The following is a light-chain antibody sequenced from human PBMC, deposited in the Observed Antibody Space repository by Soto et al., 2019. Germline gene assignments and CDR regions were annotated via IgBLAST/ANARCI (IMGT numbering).Light chain of an antibody. CDR2: GAS. CDR1: QSIRGN. V-gene: IGKV3-15*01. J-gene: IGKJ1*01. CDR3: QQYDNSWT. Sequence: EIAMTQSPATLSVSPGERATLSCRASQSIRGNLAWYQQKPGQPPRLLIYGASTRASGVPARFSGSGSGTEFTLSISTLQSEDFAVYYCQQYDNSWTFGQGTKVEIK.